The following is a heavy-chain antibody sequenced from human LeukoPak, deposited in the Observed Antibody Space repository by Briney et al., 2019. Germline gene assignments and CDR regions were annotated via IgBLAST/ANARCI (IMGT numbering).Heavy chain of an antibody. CDR3: ARDKVAGCSGGSCYLIYYYRMDV. CDR1: GFTVSSNY. Sequence: PGGSLRLSCAASGFTVSSNYMSWVRQAPGKGLEWVSVIYSGGSTYYADSVKGRFTISRDNSKNTLYLQMNSLRAEDTAVYYCARDKVAGCSGGSCYLIYYYRMDVWGQGTTVTVSS. J-gene: IGHJ6*02. V-gene: IGHV3-53*01. D-gene: IGHD2-15*01. CDR2: IYSGGST.